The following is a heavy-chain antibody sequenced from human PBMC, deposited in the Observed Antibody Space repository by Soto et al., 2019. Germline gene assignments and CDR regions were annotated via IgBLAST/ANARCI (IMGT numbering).Heavy chain of an antibody. V-gene: IGHV4-31*03. CDR1: GGSISSGGYY. CDR2: IYYSGST. Sequence: QVQLQESGPGLVKPSQTLSLTCTVSGGSISSGGYYWSWIRQHPGKGLEWTGYIYYSGSTYYNPSLKSRVTISVDTSKNQFSLKLSSVTAADTAVYYCARGVGIAARRIDYWGQGTLVTVSS. D-gene: IGHD6-6*01. J-gene: IGHJ4*02. CDR3: ARGVGIAARRIDY.